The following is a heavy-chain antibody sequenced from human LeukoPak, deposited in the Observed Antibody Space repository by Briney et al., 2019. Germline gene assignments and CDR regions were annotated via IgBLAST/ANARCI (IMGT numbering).Heavy chain of an antibody. V-gene: IGHV4-4*07. CDR2: IYTSGST. D-gene: IGHD2-8*02. Sequence: SETLSLTCTVSGGSISSYYWSWIRQPAGKGLEWIGRIYTSGSTNYNPSLKSRVTMSVDTSKNRFSLKLSSVTAADTAVYYCARVLKPGNWFDPWGQGTLVTVSS. CDR1: GGSISSYY. CDR3: ARVLKPGNWFDP. J-gene: IGHJ5*02.